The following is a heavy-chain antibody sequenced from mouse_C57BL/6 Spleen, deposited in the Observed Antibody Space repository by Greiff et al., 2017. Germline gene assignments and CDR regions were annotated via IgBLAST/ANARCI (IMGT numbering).Heavy chain of an antibody. D-gene: IGHD2-4*01. CDR3: ARSIYYDYGYAMDY. CDR1: GFSLTSYG. Sequence: VQLQQSGPGLVQPSQSLSITCTVSGFSLTSYGVHWVRQSPGKGLEWLGVIWSGGSTDYKSAFISRLSISKDNSKSQVFFKMNSLQADDTAIYYCARSIYYDYGYAMDYWGQGTSVTVSS. J-gene: IGHJ4*01. CDR2: IWSGGST. V-gene: IGHV2-2*01.